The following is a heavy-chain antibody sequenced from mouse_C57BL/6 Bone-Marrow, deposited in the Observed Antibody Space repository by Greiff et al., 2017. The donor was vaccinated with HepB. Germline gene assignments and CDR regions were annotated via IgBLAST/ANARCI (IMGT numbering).Heavy chain of an antibody. CDR2: ISSGGSYT. CDR1: GFTFSSYG. CDR3: ARHPYYYYGSSPYAMDY. V-gene: IGHV5-6*01. D-gene: IGHD1-1*01. Sequence: VKLMESGGDLVKPGGSLKLSCAASGFTFSSYGMSWVRQTPDKRLEWVATISSGGSYTYYPDSVKGRFTISRDNAKNTLYLQMSSLKSEDTAMYYCARHPYYYYGSSPYAMDYWGQGTSVTVSS. J-gene: IGHJ4*01.